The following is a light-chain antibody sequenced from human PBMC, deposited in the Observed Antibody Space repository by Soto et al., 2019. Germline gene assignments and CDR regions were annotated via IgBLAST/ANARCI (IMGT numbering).Light chain of an antibody. Sequence: QSALTQPPSASGSPGQSVTISCTGTSSDVGGYNYVSWYQQHPGKAPKLMIYEVTKRPSGVPDRFSGSRSGDTASLTVSGLQADDEDDYYCSSYAGSNNVLFGGGTKLTVL. J-gene: IGLJ2*01. CDR1: SSDVGGYNY. CDR2: EVT. CDR3: SSYAGSNNVL. V-gene: IGLV2-8*01.